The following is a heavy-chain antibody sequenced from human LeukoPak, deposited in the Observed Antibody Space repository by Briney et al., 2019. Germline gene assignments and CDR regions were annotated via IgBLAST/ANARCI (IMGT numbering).Heavy chain of an antibody. CDR3: ASDDYDILTGYYRSV. CDR1: GGSISSYY. CDR2: IYYSGST. J-gene: IGHJ6*02. V-gene: IGHV4-59*01. D-gene: IGHD3-9*01. Sequence: SETLSLTCTVSGGSISSYYWSWIRQPPEKGLEWIGYIYYSGSTNYNPSLKSRVTISVDTSKNQFSLKLSSVTAADTAVYYCASDDYDILTGYYRSVWGQGTTVTVSS.